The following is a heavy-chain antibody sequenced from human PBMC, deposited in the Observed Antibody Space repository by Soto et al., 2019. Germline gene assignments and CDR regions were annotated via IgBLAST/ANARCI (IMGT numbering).Heavy chain of an antibody. CDR2: IKQDAREK. Sequence: RRSPTLSCAASGFTFSTQWITCVRQAPRKGREWVAKIKQDAREKYYVDSAKARPTTSTHNPKNSLQLHMNSQRAEDTAVYYCAGLDYDFWSDYANDYWGQGALVTVSS. V-gene: IGHV3-7*03. D-gene: IGHD3-3*01. J-gene: IGHJ4*02. CDR3: AGLDYDFWSDYANDY. CDR1: GFTFSTQW.